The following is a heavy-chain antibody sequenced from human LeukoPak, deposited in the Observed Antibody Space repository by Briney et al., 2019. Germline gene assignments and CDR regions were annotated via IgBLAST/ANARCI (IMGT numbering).Heavy chain of an antibody. Sequence: PSETLSLTCTVSAGSISSSSYFWGWIRQPPEKGPEWIGTIYYSGRTYYNPSLKSRVTISVDTSNNQFSLRLSSVTAADTAVYYCARVGVYGLCSSSACFSPFDSWGQGTLVTVSS. CDR3: ARVGVYGLCSSSACFSPFDS. V-gene: IGHV4-39*07. D-gene: IGHD2-2*03. J-gene: IGHJ4*02. CDR2: IYYSGRT. CDR1: AGSISSSSYF.